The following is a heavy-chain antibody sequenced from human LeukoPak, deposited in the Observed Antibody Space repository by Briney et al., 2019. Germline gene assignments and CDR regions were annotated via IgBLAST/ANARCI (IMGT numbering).Heavy chain of an antibody. CDR3: ARARGVVVTAIPEYFQH. CDR2: ISSNSYTI. J-gene: IGHJ1*01. D-gene: IGHD2-21*02. CDR1: GFTFSDSY. Sequence: GGSLRLSCAASGFTFSDSYMSWIRQAPGKGLEWVSYISSNSYTIFYGDSVKGRFTISRDNAKNSLYLQMNSLRADDTAVYYCARARGVVVTAIPEYFQHWGEGTLVTVSS. V-gene: IGHV3-11*01.